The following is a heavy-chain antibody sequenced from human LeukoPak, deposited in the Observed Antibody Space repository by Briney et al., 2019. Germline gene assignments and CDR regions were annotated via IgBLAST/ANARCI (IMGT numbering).Heavy chain of an antibody. CDR3: AKKHYFGSGSYEY. V-gene: IGHV3-23*01. CDR2: ISDSGDST. J-gene: IGHJ4*02. Sequence: GGSLRLTCAASGFTFSSYAMSWVRQAPGKGLEWVSAISDSGDSTYYADSVKGRFTISRDNSKNTLYLQMNSLRAEDTAVYYCAKKHYFGSGSYEYWGQGTLVTVSS. D-gene: IGHD3-10*01. CDR1: GFTFSSYA.